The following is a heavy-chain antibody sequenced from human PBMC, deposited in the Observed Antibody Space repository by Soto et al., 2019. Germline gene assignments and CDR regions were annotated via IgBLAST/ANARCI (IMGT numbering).Heavy chain of an antibody. V-gene: IGHV3-23*01. CDR1: GFPFSTYA. CDR3: AKDLEATVCNFDY. D-gene: IGHD1-1*01. CDR2: INSSGGRT. Sequence: EVQLLESGGGLVQPGGSLRLSCAASGFPFSTYAMSWVRQAPGKGLEWVSTINSSGGRTYSADSMKGRFTISRDNSNNTVYLQMNSLRAEDTAIYYCAKDLEATVCNFDYWGQGTLVTVSS. J-gene: IGHJ4*02.